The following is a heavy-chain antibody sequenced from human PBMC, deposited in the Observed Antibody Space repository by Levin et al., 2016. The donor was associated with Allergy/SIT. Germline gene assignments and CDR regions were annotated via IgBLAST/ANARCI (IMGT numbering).Heavy chain of an antibody. Sequence: SVKVSCKASGGTFSSYAISWVRQAPGQGLEWMGGIIPIFGTANYAQKFQGRVTITADESTSTAYMELSSLRSEDTAVYYCARGALLYSYDPRNAFDIWGQGTMVTVSS. CDR2: IIPIFGTA. J-gene: IGHJ3*02. V-gene: IGHV1-69*13. CDR3: ARGALLYSYDPRNAFDI. CDR1: GGTFSSYA. D-gene: IGHD5-18*01.